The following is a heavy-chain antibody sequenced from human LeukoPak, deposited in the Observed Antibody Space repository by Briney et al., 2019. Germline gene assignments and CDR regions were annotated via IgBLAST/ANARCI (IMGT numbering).Heavy chain of an antibody. CDR3: AREILRCPDY. V-gene: IGHV3-7*01. CDR2: IKQDGSEK. Sequence: GGSLRLSCAASGFTFSNYGLSWVRQAPGKGLEWVANIKQDGSEKYYVDSVKGRFTISRDNAKNTLYLQMNSLRAEDTAVYYCAREILRCPDYWGQGTLVTVSS. D-gene: IGHD4-17*01. J-gene: IGHJ4*02. CDR1: GFTFSNYG.